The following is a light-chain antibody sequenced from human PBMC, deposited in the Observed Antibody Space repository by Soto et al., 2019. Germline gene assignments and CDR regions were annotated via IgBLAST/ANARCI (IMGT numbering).Light chain of an antibody. CDR1: SSSIGAGYE. J-gene: IGLJ1*01. CDR3: QSYDKRLTAYV. V-gene: IGLV1-40*01. CDR2: GNG. Sequence: QSVLTQLPSVYGAPGQRVTISCSGTSSSIGAGYEVHWYHQLPGTAPKLVVSGNGNRPSGVPDRLSASKSGTSASLAITGLQAEDEGHYYCQSYDKRLTAYVFGTGTKVTVL.